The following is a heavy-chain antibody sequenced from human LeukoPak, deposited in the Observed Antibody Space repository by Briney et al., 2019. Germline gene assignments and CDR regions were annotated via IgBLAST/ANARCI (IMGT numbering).Heavy chain of an antibody. CDR1: GFTFSNAW. Sequence: GGSLRLSSAASGFTFSNAWMSWVRQAPGEGLEWVGRIKSKTDGGTTDYAAPVTGSFTISRHDSNNTLYLQMNSLKTEDTAVYYCTTGRSYSYYYYYGMDVWGQGTTVTVSS. J-gene: IGHJ6*02. V-gene: IGHV3-15*01. CDR3: TTGRSYSYYYYYGMDV. D-gene: IGHD1-26*01. CDR2: IKSKTDGGTT.